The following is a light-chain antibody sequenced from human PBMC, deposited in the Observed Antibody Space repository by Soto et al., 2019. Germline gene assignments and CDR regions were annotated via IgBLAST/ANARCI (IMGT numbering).Light chain of an antibody. J-gene: IGKJ1*01. Sequence: EIVLTQSPGTLSLAPGERATRSCRASQSVSRNYLAWYQQKPGQAPRLLIYAASSRATGIPDRFSGRGSGTDFTLTISRLEPADFAVYYCQQYDNSMWAFGQGTKVDIK. V-gene: IGKV3-20*01. CDR3: QQYDNSMWA. CDR2: AAS. CDR1: QSVSRNY.